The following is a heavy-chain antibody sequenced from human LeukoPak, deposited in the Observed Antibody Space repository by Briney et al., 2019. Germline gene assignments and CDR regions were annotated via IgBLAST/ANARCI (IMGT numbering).Heavy chain of an antibody. D-gene: IGHD5-12*01. CDR3: ARAGWGYDEGEGAFDI. CDR2: IYYSGST. Sequence: PSETLSLTCTVSGGSISSSSYYWGWIRQPPGKGLEWIGSIYYSGSTYYNPSLKSRVTISVDTSKNQFSLKLSSVTAADTAVYYCARAGWGYDEGEGAFDIWGQGTMVTVSS. CDR1: GGSISSSSYY. J-gene: IGHJ3*02. V-gene: IGHV4-39*07.